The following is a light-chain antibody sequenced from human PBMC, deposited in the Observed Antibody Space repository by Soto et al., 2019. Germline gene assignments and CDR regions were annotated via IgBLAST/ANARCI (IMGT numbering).Light chain of an antibody. CDR2: GAS. J-gene: IGKJ2*01. V-gene: IGKV3-20*01. CDR3: QQYGSSPYT. CDR1: RSVSSSY. Sequence: EIVLTQSPGTLSLSPGERATLSCRASRSVSSSYLAWYQQKPGQAPRLLIYGASSRATGIPDRFSGSGSGTDFTLTISRLEPEDFAVYYCQQYGSSPYTFGHGTKVDIK.